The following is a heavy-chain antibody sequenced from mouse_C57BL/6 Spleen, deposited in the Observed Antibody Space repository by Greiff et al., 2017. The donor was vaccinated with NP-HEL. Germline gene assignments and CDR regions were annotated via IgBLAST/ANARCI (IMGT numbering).Heavy chain of an antibody. D-gene: IGHD2-1*01. J-gene: IGHJ2*01. CDR3: TENGNYY. CDR1: GYTFTDYE. CDR2: IDPETGGT. V-gene: IGHV1-15*01. Sequence: VQLVESGAELVRPGASVTLSCKASGYTFTDYEMHWVKQTPVHGLEWIGAIDPETGGTAYNQKFKGKAILTADKSSSTAYMELRSLTSEDSAVYYCTENGNYYWGQGTTLTVSS.